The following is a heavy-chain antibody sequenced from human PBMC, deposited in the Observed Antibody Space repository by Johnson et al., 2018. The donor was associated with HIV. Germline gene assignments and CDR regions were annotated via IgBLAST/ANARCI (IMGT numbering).Heavy chain of an antibody. V-gene: IGHV3-66*01. D-gene: IGHD2-15*01. CDR2: IYAGNRT. Sequence: EKLVESGGGLVQPGGSLRLSCAVSGFTVTSNYMTWVRQAPGKGLEWVSVIYAGNRTYYADSVKGRYTISRDKSKNILSLQMNNLRVEDTAVYYCAREGVVGVKDGFIWGQGTMVTVSS. CDR1: GFTVTSNY. J-gene: IGHJ3*02. CDR3: AREGVVGVKDGFI.